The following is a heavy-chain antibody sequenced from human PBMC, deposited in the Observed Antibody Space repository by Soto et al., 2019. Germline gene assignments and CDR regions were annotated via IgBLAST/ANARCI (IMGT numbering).Heavy chain of an antibody. J-gene: IGHJ5*01. V-gene: IGHV4-30-4*01. CDR3: ARGRYCLTGRCFPNWFDS. Sequence: SETLSLTCSVSGDSISTVDYFWAWIRQPPGQALEYIGYIYKSATTYYNPSFEGRVAISLDTSKSHFSLNVTSVTAADTAVYFCARGRYCLTGRCFPNWFDSWRQGTLVTVPQ. CDR2: IYKSATT. CDR1: GDSISTVDYF. D-gene: IGHD2-15*01.